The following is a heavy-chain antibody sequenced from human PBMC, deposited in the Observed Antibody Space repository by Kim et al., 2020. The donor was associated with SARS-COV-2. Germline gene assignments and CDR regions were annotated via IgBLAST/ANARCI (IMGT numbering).Heavy chain of an antibody. CDR3: AKEERSGYSSGWTYYYYGMDV. D-gene: IGHD6-19*01. V-gene: IGHV3-30*18. Sequence: GGSLRLSCAASGFTFSIYGTHWVRQAPGQGLEWMADISYDGSNTYYADSVKGRFTISRDNSKNTLYLQMNSLRAEDTAVYYCAKEERSGYSSGWTYYYYGMDVWGQGTTLTVSS. J-gene: IGHJ6*02. CDR2: ISYDGSNT. CDR1: GFTFSIYG.